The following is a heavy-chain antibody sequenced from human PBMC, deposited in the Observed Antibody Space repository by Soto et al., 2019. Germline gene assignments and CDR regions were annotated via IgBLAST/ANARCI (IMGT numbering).Heavy chain of an antibody. CDR1: GESFSGYY. Sequence: KPSETLSLTCGVYGESFSGYYWSWIRQPPGKGLEWIGEINHSGSTNYNPSLKSRVTISVDTSKNQFSLKLSSVTAADTAVYYCARGRIYDYVWGSSRYNFDYWGQGTPVTVSS. J-gene: IGHJ4*02. CDR3: ARGRIYDYVWGSSRYNFDY. CDR2: INHSGST. D-gene: IGHD3-16*02. V-gene: IGHV4-34*01.